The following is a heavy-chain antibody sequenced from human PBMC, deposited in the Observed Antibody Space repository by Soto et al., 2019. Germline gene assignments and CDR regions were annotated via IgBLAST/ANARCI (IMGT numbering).Heavy chain of an antibody. V-gene: IGHV1-18*01. CDR1: GYTFTSYG. D-gene: IGHD6-19*01. CDR3: ARDLAVGLVDY. J-gene: IGHJ4*02. Sequence: QVQLVQSGAEVKKPGASVKVSCKASGYTFTSYGISWVRQAPGQGLEWMGWISAYNGNTKYAQKLQGRVTMTTDTTTSKAYMELGSAGSDDTAVYYCARDLAVGLVDYWGQGSLVTVSS. CDR2: ISAYNGNT.